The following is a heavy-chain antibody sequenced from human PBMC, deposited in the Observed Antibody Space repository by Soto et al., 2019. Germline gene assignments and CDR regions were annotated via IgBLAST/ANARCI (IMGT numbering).Heavy chain of an antibody. D-gene: IGHD3-22*01. Sequence: SETLSLTCAVSGGSISSGGYSWSWIRQPPGKGLEWIGYIYHSGSTYYNPSLKSRVTISVDRSKNQFSLKLSSVTAADTAVYYCARAYYGYYYYYGMDVWGQGTTVTVSS. CDR3: ARAYYGYYYYYGMDV. CDR2: IYHSGST. J-gene: IGHJ6*02. CDR1: GGSISSGGYS. V-gene: IGHV4-30-2*01.